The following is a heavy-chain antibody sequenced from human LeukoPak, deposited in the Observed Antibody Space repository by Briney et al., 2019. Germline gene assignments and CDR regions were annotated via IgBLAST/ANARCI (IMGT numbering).Heavy chain of an antibody. CDR1: GGSISSSSYY. Sequence: SETLSLTCTVSGGSISSSSYYWGWIRQPPGKGLEWIGSIYYSGSTNYNPSLKSRVTISVDTSKNQFSLKLSSVTAADTAVYYCARDPTSGWRPFDYWGQGTLVTVSS. CDR3: ARDPTSGWRPFDY. J-gene: IGHJ4*02. CDR2: IYYSGST. V-gene: IGHV4-39*07. D-gene: IGHD6-25*01.